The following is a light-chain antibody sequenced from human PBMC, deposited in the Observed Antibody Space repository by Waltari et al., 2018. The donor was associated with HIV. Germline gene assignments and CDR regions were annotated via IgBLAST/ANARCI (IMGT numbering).Light chain of an antibody. CDR2: KAS. V-gene: IGKV1-5*03. CDR1: QTISRW. Sequence: DIQMTQSPSTLSASVRDRVTITCRSSQTISRWLDWYQQKPGKAPKLLISKASTLESGVPSRFSGSGSGTEFTLTISSLQPDDFATYYCQQYKSSPYTFGQGTKLEIK. J-gene: IGKJ2*01. CDR3: QQYKSSPYT.